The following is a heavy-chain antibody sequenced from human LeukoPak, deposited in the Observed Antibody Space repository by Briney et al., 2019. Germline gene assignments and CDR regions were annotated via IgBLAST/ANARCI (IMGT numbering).Heavy chain of an antibody. CDR2: ISAYNGNT. Sequence: GASVKVSCKASGYTFTSYGISWVRQAPGQGLEWMGWISAYNGNTNYAQKLQGRVTTTTDTSTSTAYMELRSLRSDDTAVYYCAREYGYYDSSGYYSDYWGQGTLVTVSS. CDR1: GYTFTSYG. CDR3: AREYGYYDSSGYYSDY. J-gene: IGHJ4*02. V-gene: IGHV1-18*01. D-gene: IGHD3-22*01.